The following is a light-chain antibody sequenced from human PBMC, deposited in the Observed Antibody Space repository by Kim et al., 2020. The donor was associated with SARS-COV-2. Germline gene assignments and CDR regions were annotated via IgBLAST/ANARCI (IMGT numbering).Light chain of an antibody. CDR2: MAS. CDR3: QQYIGYPIT. V-gene: IGKV1-5*03. J-gene: IGKJ2*01. Sequence: SASVGDRVTITCRASQSIDYRLAWYQQKPGKAPKFLIYMASSLESGVPLRFSGGGSGTEFTLTINGLQADDLATYYCQQYIGYPITFGQGTKVEI. CDR1: QSIDYR.